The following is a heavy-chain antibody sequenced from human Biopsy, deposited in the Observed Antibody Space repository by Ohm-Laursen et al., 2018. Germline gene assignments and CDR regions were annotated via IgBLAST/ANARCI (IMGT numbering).Heavy chain of an antibody. Sequence: ASVKVSCKFSGYTLTELSMHWARQAPGSGLEWMGGFAPENGKTIYAQKFQGRVTMTEDTSTDTAYMELSSLRSEDTAVYYCAADINVWNVNYWGQGTQVTVSS. CDR3: AADINVWNVNY. CDR2: FAPENGKT. D-gene: IGHD1-1*01. V-gene: IGHV1-24*01. J-gene: IGHJ4*02. CDR1: GYTLTELS.